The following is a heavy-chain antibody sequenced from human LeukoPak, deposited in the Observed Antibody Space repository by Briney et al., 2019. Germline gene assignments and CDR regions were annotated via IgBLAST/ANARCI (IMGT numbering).Heavy chain of an antibody. J-gene: IGHJ4*02. CDR2: ISAYNGNT. D-gene: IGHD6-19*01. CDR1: GYTFTSYG. Sequence: ASVKVSCKASGYTFTSYGISWVRQAPGQGLEWMGWISAYNGNTNYAQKLQGRVTMTTDTSTSTAYMELRSLRSDDTAVYYCARDDRAIAVAGTSGDYWGQGTLVTVSS. V-gene: IGHV1-18*01. CDR3: ARDDRAIAVAGTSGDY.